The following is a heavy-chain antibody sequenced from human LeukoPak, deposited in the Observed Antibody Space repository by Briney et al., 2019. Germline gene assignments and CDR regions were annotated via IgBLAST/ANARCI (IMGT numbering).Heavy chain of an antibody. Sequence: GESLKISCKGSGYSFTSYWIGWVRQMPGKGLEWMGIIYPGDSDTRYSPSFQGQVTISADKSISTAYLQWSSLKASDTAMYYCARLPITMVRGVIILGYFQHWGQGTLVTVSS. CDR1: GYSFTSYW. V-gene: IGHV5-51*01. CDR2: IYPGDSDT. J-gene: IGHJ1*01. CDR3: ARLPITMVRGVIILGYFQH. D-gene: IGHD3-10*01.